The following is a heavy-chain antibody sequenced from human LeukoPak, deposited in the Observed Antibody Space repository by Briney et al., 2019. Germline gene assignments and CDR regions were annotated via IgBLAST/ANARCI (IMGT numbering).Heavy chain of an antibody. Sequence: SETLSLTCTVSGGSISSYYWSWIRQPAGKGLEWIGRIYTSGSTNYNPSLKSRVTMSVDTSKNQFSLKLSSVTAADTAVYYCARAPTGGYDSSGSDPYYFDYWGQGTLVTVSS. D-gene: IGHD3-22*01. CDR2: IYTSGST. J-gene: IGHJ4*02. V-gene: IGHV4-4*07. CDR1: GGSISSYY. CDR3: ARAPTGGYDSSGSDPYYFDY.